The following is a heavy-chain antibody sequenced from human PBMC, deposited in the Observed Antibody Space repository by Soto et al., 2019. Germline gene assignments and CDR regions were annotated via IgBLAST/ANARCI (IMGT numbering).Heavy chain of an antibody. V-gene: IGHV3-23*01. CDR2: ISGSGGST. Sequence: PGESLKISCAASGFTFSSYAMSWVRQAPGKGLEWVSAISGSGGSTYYADSVKGRFTISRDNSKNTLYLQMNSLRAEDTAVYYCAKDNNYQPHFDYWGQGTLVTVSS. CDR1: GFTFSSYA. CDR3: AKDNNYQPHFDY. D-gene: IGHD2-2*01. J-gene: IGHJ4*02.